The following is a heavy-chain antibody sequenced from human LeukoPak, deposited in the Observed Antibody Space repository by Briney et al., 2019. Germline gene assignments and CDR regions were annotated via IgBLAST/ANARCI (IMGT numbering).Heavy chain of an antibody. CDR3: AGGGLDVTSDSLDY. Sequence: ASVKVSCKASGYTNTFTSYYMHWVRQAPGQGLEWMGIINPSGGSTSYALNFQDRVTMTRDTSTSTVYMELSSLRSEDTAVYYCAGGGLDVTSDSLDYWGQGTLVTVSS. J-gene: IGHJ4*02. D-gene: IGHD3-16*01. CDR1: GYTNTFTSYY. CDR2: INPSGGST. V-gene: IGHV1-46*01.